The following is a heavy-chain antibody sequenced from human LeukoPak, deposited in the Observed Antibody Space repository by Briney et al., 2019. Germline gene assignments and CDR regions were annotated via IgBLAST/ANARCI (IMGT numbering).Heavy chain of an antibody. CDR3: AHNVLVVEPYYFDY. Sequence: PGGSLRLSCAASGFTFSSYAMSWVREAPGKGLEWVSAISGSGGSTYYADSVKGRFTISRDNSKNTLYLQMNSLRAEDTAVYYCAHNVLVVEPYYFDYWGQGTLVTVSS. J-gene: IGHJ4*02. V-gene: IGHV3-23*01. CDR1: GFTFSSYA. CDR2: ISGSGGST. D-gene: IGHD2-15*01.